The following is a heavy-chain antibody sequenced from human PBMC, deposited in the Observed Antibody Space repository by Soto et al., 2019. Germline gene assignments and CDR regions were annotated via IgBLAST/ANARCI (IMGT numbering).Heavy chain of an antibody. J-gene: IGHJ4*02. D-gene: IGHD4-17*01. CDR2: IKRDGSEK. V-gene: IGHV3-7*03. CDR1: GFMFGSYW. Sequence: GGSLRLSCTASGFMFGSYWMTWVRHVPGKGLQWVANIKRDGSEKYYVDFVKGRFTISRDNADNSVFLDMDNLRVDDTATYYCARVRATDYEIDYWGQGALVTVSS. CDR3: ARVRATDYEIDY.